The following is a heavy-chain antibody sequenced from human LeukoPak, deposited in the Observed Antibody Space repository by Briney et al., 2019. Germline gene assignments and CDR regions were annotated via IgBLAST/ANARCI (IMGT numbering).Heavy chain of an antibody. CDR3: ARVSVFGVVIPPDF. J-gene: IGHJ4*02. CDR1: GFTFSRYA. D-gene: IGHD3-3*01. V-gene: IGHV3-30*01. Sequence: GGSLRLSCAASGFTFSRYAIHWVRQAPGKGLEWVAAISSDGNSKYYADSVKGRFTISRDNSKNTLYLQMNSLRAEDTAVYCCARVSVFGVVIPPDFWGQGTLVTVSS. CDR2: ISSDGNSK.